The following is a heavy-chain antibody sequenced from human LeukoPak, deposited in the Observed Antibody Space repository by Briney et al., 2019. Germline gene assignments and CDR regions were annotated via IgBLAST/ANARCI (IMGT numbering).Heavy chain of an antibody. Sequence: SETLSLTCAVSGGSISSGGYSWSWIRQPPGKGLEWIGYIYHSGSTYYNPSLKSRVTISVDRSKNQFSLKLSFVTAADTAVYYCARAKGTMVRGARGSFDPWGQGTLVTVSS. CDR3: ARAKGTMVRGARGSFDP. CDR1: GGSISSGGYS. CDR2: IYHSGST. D-gene: IGHD3-10*01. V-gene: IGHV4-30-2*01. J-gene: IGHJ5*02.